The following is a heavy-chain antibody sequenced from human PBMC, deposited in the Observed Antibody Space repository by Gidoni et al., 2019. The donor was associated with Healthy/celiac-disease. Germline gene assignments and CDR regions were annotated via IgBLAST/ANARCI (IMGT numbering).Heavy chain of an antibody. D-gene: IGHD6-19*01. CDR3: AHRPDQWLDYYYGMDV. J-gene: IGHJ6*02. Sequence: QITLKESGPTLVKPTQTLTLTCTFSGFSLSTSGVGVGWIRQPPGTALEWLALSYWNDDKRYSPSLKSRLTITKDTSKNQVVLTMTNMDPVDTATYYCAHRPDQWLDYYYGMDVWGQGTTVTVSS. CDR2: SYWNDDK. V-gene: IGHV2-5*01. CDR1: GFSLSTSGVG.